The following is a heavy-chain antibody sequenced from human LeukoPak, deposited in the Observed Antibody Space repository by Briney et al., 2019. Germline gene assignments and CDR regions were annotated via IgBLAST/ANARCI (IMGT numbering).Heavy chain of an antibody. J-gene: IGHJ5*02. Sequence: PSETLSLTCTVSGGSISSYYWSWIRQPPGKGLEWIGYIYYSGSTNYNPSLKSRVTISVDTSKNQFSLKLSSVTAADTAVYYCARGPTYSTGQILAWFDPRGQGTLVTVSS. CDR1: GGSISSYY. D-gene: IGHD2-8*02. V-gene: IGHV4-59*01. CDR3: ARGPTYSTGQILAWFDP. CDR2: IYYSGST.